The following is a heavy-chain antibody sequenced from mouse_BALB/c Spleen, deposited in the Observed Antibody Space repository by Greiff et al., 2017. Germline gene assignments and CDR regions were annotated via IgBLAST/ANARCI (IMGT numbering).Heavy chain of an antibody. J-gene: IGHJ3*01. CDR2: IWGGGST. D-gene: IGHD1-1*01. CDR1: GFSLSRYS. Sequence: QVQLKESGPGLVAPSQSLSITCTVSGFSLSRYSVHWVRQPPGKGLEWLGMIWGGGSTDYNSALKSRLSISKDNSKSQVFLKMNSLQTDDTAMYYCARNTDYGSPWFAYWGQGTLVTVSA. V-gene: IGHV2-6-4*01. CDR3: ARNTDYGSPWFAY.